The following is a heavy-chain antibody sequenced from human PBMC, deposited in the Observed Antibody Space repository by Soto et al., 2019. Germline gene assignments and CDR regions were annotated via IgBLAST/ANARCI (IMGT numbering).Heavy chain of an antibody. CDR1: GGTFSSYA. D-gene: IGHD3-3*01. V-gene: IGHV1-69*01. Sequence: QMQLVQSGAEVKKPGSSVKVSCKTSGGTFSSYAISWVRQAPGQGLEWMGGIIAIFGTANYAQKFQGRVTITADESTSKAYMELSSLRSEDTAVYYCARGSTIFGVVITTNDYYYGMDVWGQGTTVTVSS. CDR2: IIAIFGTA. J-gene: IGHJ6*02. CDR3: ARGSTIFGVVITTNDYYYGMDV.